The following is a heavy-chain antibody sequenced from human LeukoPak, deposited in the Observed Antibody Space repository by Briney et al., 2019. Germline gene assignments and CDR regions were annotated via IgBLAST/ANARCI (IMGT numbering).Heavy chain of an antibody. CDR1: GFTFSSYA. V-gene: IGHV3-23*01. J-gene: IGHJ5*02. CDR3: ARDRLSMYGDINWFDP. Sequence: PGGSLRLSCAASGFTFSSYAMSWVRQAPGKGLEWVSAISGSGGSTYYADSVKGRFTISRDNSKNTLYLQMNSLRAEDTAVYYCARDRLSMYGDINWFDPWGQGTLVTVSS. D-gene: IGHD4-17*01. CDR2: ISGSGGST.